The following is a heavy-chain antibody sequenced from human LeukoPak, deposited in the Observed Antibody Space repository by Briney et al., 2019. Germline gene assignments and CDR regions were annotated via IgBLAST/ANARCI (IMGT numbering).Heavy chain of an antibody. D-gene: IGHD2-2*02. CDR2: IIPIFGTA. CDR3: TSDVVPAAIVYAFDI. V-gene: IGHV1-69*05. CDR1: GGTFSSYA. Sequence: SVKVSFKASGGTFSSYAISWVRQAPGQGLEWMGRIIPIFGTANYAQKFQGRVTITTDESTSTAYMELSSLRSEDTAVYYCTSDVVPAAIVYAFDIWGQGTMVTVSS. J-gene: IGHJ3*02.